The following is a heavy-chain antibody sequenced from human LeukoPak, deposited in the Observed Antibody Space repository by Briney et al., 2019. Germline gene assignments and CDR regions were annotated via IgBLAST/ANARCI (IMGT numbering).Heavy chain of an antibody. CDR3: ANGDQYYYRDV. Sequence: SETLSLTCTVSLGSISSSTYYWAWIRQPPGKGLEWIGSMYYSGSTYYNPSLKSRVTISADTSKNQFSLRLSSVTAADTAAYFCANGDQYYYRDVWGKRTTVTISS. V-gene: IGHV4-39*01. CDR2: MYYSGST. J-gene: IGHJ6*03. D-gene: IGHD2-2*01. CDR1: LGSISSSTYY.